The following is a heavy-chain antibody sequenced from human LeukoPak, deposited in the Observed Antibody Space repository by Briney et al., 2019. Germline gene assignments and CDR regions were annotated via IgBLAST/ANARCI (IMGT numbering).Heavy chain of an antibody. Sequence: GASVKVSCKASGYTFTNYGISWVRQAPGQGLEWMGWISAYNGNTNYAQKLQGRVTMTTDTSTSTAYMELSSLRSEDTAVYYCASGRTTHYYYGMDVWGQGTTVTVSS. CDR2: ISAYNGNT. V-gene: IGHV1-18*01. CDR3: ASGRTTHYYYGMDV. D-gene: IGHD1-1*01. CDR1: GYTFTNYG. J-gene: IGHJ6*02.